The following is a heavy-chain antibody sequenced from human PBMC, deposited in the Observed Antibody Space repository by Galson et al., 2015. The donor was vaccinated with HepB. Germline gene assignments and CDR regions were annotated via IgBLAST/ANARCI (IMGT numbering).Heavy chain of an antibody. V-gene: IGHV3-30*18. CDR3: AKDHVVPAANYDFWSGYLYGMDV. Sequence: SLRLSCAASGFTFSSYGMHWVRQAPGKGLEWVAVISYDGSNKYYADSVKGRFTISRDNSKNTLYLQMNSLRAEDTAVYYCAKDHVVPAANYDFWSGYLYGMDVWGQGTTVTVSS. CDR2: ISYDGSNK. CDR1: GFTFSSYG. D-gene: IGHD3-3*01. J-gene: IGHJ6*02.